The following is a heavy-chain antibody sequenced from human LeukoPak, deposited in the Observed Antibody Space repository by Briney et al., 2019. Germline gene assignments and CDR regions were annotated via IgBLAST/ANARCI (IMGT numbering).Heavy chain of an antibody. Sequence: ASVKVSCKASGYTFTSYAMHWVRQAPGQRLEWMGWINAGNGNTKYSQKFQGRVTITRDTSASTAYMELSSLRSEDTAVYYCARDQDYDILTGYSYYFDYWGQGTLVAVSS. V-gene: IGHV1-3*01. CDR3: ARDQDYDILTGYSYYFDY. J-gene: IGHJ4*02. D-gene: IGHD3-9*01. CDR1: GYTFTSYA. CDR2: INAGNGNT.